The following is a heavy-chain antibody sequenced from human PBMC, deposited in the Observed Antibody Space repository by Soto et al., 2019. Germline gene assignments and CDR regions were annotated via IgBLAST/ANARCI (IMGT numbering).Heavy chain of an antibody. Sequence: XVALRLTCVACGLTFTNYCERWVRQAPGEGLVWVSRIDNHVGGTSYADFVKGRFTISRDNAKNTLYLQMNSLRVEDTAIYYCGTVFENWGQRTMVSVSS. CDR3: GTVFEN. J-gene: IGHJ3*02. CDR1: GLTFTNYC. V-gene: IGHV3-74*01. CDR2: IDNHVGGT. D-gene: IGHD4-17*01.